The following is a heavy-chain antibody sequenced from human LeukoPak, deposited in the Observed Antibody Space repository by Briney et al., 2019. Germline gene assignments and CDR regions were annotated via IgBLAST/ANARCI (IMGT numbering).Heavy chain of an antibody. Sequence: GGSLRLSCTASGFTFSSYGMHWVRQAPGKGLEWVALIWYDGSKKYYADSVKGQFTISRDNANNTLYLQMNSLRAEDTAVYYCAKDGLYSSLTNWFDPWGQGTLVTVSS. CDR2: IWYDGSKK. CDR1: GFTFSSYG. CDR3: AKDGLYSSLTNWFDP. D-gene: IGHD6-19*01. V-gene: IGHV3-33*06. J-gene: IGHJ5*02.